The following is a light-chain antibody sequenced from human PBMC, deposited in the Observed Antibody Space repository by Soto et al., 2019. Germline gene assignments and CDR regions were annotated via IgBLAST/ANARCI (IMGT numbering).Light chain of an antibody. J-gene: IGLJ3*02. CDR1: SSDVGTYNL. Sequence: QSVLTQPASVSGSPGQSITISCTGTSSDVGTYNLVSWYQQHPGEAPKVIIYDVNKRPSGVPDRFSGSKSGNTAFLTISGLQAEDESDYYCCSYTGSDTWVFGGGTKLTVL. CDR3: CSYTGSDTWV. CDR2: DVN. V-gene: IGLV2-23*02.